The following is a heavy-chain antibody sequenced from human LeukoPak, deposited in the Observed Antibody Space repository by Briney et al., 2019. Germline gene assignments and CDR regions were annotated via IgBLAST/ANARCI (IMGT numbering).Heavy chain of an antibody. V-gene: IGHV3-23*01. J-gene: IGHJ4*02. D-gene: IGHD6-13*01. Sequence: HPGGSLRLSCAASGFTFSSYAMSWVRQAPGKGLEWVSAISGSGGSTYYADSVKDRFTISRDNSKNTLYLQMNSLRAEDTAVYYCAKVPMGIAARSNYWGQGTLVTVSS. CDR1: GFTFSSYA. CDR3: AKVPMGIAARSNY. CDR2: ISGSGGST.